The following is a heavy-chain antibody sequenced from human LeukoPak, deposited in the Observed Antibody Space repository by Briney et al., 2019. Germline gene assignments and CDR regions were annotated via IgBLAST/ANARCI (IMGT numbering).Heavy chain of an antibody. CDR3: AREPLGGVHSGCIDY. D-gene: IGHD5-12*01. CDR2: IYYSGST. V-gene: IGHV4-39*02. J-gene: IGHJ4*02. Sequence: PSETLSLTCTVSGGSISSSSYYWGWIRQPPGKGLEWIGSIYYSGSTYYNPSLKSRVTISVDTSKNQFSLKLSSVTAADTAVYYCAREPLGGVHSGCIDYWGQGTLVTVSS. CDR1: GGSISSSSYY.